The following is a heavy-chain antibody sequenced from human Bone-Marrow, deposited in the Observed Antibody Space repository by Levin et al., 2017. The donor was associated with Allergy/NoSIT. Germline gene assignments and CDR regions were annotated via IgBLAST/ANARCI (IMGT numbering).Heavy chain of an antibody. V-gene: IGHV3-23*01. CDR3: AKSGARVAVAGRYYFDS. CDR2: IGNSGGNI. CDR1: GFTFDTYA. D-gene: IGHD6-19*01. J-gene: IGHJ4*02. Sequence: GGSLRLSCAASGFTFDTYAMNWVRQPPGKGLEWVAGIGNSGGNIYYADSVTGRFTISRDNSRATVFLQMNNLRVDDPAIYYCAKSGARVAVAGRYYFDSWGRGALVTVAA.